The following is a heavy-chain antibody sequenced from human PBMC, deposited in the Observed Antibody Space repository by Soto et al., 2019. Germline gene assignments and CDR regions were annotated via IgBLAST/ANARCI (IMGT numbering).Heavy chain of an antibody. Sequence: SETLSLTCDVSGGSISSGGYSWSWIRQPPGKGLEWIGYIYYSGSTYYNPSLKSRVTISLDRSKNQFSLKLSSVTAADTAVYYCARVPYHGSGNAHREFDIWGQGTMVTVSS. J-gene: IGHJ3*02. D-gene: IGHD3-10*01. V-gene: IGHV4-30-2*01. CDR2: IYYSGST. CDR3: ARVPYHGSGNAHREFDI. CDR1: GGSISSGGYS.